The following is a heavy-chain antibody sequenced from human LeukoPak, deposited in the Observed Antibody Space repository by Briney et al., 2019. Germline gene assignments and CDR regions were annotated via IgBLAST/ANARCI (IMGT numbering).Heavy chain of an antibody. CDR2: INTNTGNP. CDR1: GYSFTNYA. J-gene: IGHJ6*02. V-gene: IGHV7-4-1*02. D-gene: IGHD3-10*01. Sequence: ASVKVSCKASGYSFTNYAMNWVQQAPGQGLEWMGWINTNTGNPTYAQGFTGRFVFSLDTSVSTAYLQISGLKAEDTAVYYCARDSWVWFGASVMDVWGQGTTVTVSS. CDR3: ARDSWVWFGASVMDV.